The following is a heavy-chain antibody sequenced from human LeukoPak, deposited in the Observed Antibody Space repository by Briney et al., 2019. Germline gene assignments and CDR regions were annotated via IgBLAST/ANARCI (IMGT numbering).Heavy chain of an antibody. Sequence: GGSLRLSCAASGFTFSSYEMNWVRQAPGKGLEWVSSIFPSGGEIHYADSVRGRFTISRDNSKSTLSLQMNSLRVEDTAIYYCATYRQVLLPFESWGQGTLVTVSS. CDR3: ATYRQVLLPFES. J-gene: IGHJ4*02. CDR2: IFPSGGEI. V-gene: IGHV3-23*01. D-gene: IGHD2-8*02. CDR1: GFTFSSYE.